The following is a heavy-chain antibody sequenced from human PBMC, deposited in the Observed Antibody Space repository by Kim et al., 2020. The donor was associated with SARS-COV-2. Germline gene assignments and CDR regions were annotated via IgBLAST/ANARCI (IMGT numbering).Heavy chain of an antibody. J-gene: IGHJ4*02. D-gene: IGHD3-10*01. CDR3: ARHGTRYYYGSGRIDADY. V-gene: IGHV5-51*01. Sequence: GESLKISCKGSGYSFTSYWIGWVRQMPGKGLEWMGIIYPGDSDTRYSPSFQGQVTISADKSISTAYLQWSSLKASDTAMYYCARHGTRYYYGSGRIDADYWGQGTLVTVSS. CDR2: IYPGDSDT. CDR1: GYSFTSYW.